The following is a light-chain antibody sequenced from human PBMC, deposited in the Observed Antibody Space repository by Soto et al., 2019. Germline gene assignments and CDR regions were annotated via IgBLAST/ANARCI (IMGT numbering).Light chain of an antibody. J-gene: IGLJ2*01. CDR1: SSDVGGYNY. Sequence: QSALTQPASVSWSPGQSITISCTGTSSDVGGYNYVSWYQQHPGKAPKLMIYEVNNRPSGVSNRFSGSKSGNTASLAISGLQPEDEADYYCSSYTTSSVLFGGGTKLTVL. V-gene: IGLV2-14*01. CDR2: EVN. CDR3: SSYTTSSVL.